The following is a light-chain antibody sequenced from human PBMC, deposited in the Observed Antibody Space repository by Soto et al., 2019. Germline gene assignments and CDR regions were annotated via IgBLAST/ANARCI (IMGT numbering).Light chain of an antibody. CDR1: QSVDGY. V-gene: IGKV3-11*01. CDR3: QQRNYWQVT. Sequence: EIVLTQSPVTLSLSRLEIATPAVMASQSVDGYLAWYQQKPGQAPRLLIYDVSNRATGIPARFSGSGAGTDFTLTISSLEPEDFAVYYCQQRNYWQVTFGHGTRLEIK. J-gene: IGKJ5*01. CDR2: DVS.